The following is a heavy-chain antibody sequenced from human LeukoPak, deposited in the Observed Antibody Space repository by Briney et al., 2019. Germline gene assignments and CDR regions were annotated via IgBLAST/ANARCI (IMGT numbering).Heavy chain of an antibody. J-gene: IGHJ4*02. D-gene: IGHD3-10*01. V-gene: IGHV4-31*03. Sequence: SETLSLTCTVSGGSISSGGYYWSWIRQHPGKGLEWIGYIYYSGSTYYNPSLKSRVTISVDTSKNQFSLKLSSVTAADTAVYYCAREKYYYGSGNYYISSLFDYWGQGTLVTVSS. CDR2: IYYSGST. CDR3: AREKYYYGSGNYYISSLFDY. CDR1: GGSISSGGYY.